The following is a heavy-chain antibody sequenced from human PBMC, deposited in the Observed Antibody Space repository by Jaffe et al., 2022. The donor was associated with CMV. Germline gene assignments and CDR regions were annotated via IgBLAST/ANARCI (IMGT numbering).Heavy chain of an antibody. J-gene: IGHJ3*02. CDR2: TRNKANSYTT. D-gene: IGHD6-13*01. V-gene: IGHV3-72*01. Sequence: EVQLVESGGGLVQPGGSLRLSCAASGFTFSDHYMDWVRQAPGKGLEWVGRTRNKANSYTTEYAASVKGRFTISRDDSKNSLYLQMNSLKTEDTAVYYCAREGDSSSWHDAFDIWGQGTMVTVSS. CDR3: AREGDSSSWHDAFDI. CDR1: GFTFSDHY.